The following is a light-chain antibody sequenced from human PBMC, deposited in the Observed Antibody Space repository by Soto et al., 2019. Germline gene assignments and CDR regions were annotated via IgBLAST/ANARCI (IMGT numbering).Light chain of an antibody. Sequence: EVGVSQSPATLSLSPGERATLSCRASQSVSSYLAWYQQKPGQAPRLLIYDASNRATGIPARFSGSGSGTDFTLTISSLEPEDFAVYYCQQRSNWPWTFGQGTKVDNK. CDR2: DAS. CDR3: QQRSNWPWT. CDR1: QSVSSY. V-gene: IGKV3-11*01. J-gene: IGKJ1*01.